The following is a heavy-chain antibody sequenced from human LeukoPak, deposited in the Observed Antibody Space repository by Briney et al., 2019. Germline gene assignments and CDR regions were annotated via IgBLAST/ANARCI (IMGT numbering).Heavy chain of an antibody. Sequence: SETLSLTCTVSGGSISSSNYYWGWIRQPPGKGLEWIGSMYYSGSTYYNPSLKSRVTISVDTSKNQFSLKLSSVTAADTAVYYCARGGMTYYYGSGSYYNNWFDPWGQGTLVTVSS. CDR1: GGSISSSNYY. D-gene: IGHD3-10*01. J-gene: IGHJ5*02. V-gene: IGHV4-39*01. CDR3: ARGGMTYYYGSGSYYNNWFDP. CDR2: MYYSGST.